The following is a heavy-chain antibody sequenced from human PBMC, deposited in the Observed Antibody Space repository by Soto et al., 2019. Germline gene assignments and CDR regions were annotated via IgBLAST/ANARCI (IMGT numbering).Heavy chain of an antibody. CDR3: AQKWGSYREVFDY. J-gene: IGHJ4*01. CDR1: GFTFSSHL. Sequence: GGSLRLSCAASGFTFSSHLMHWVRQAPGQGLEWVSGISGIGGGGSTFYTDSVKGRFTISRDNSKNTLYLQMSSLRVEDTAIYYCAQKWGSYREVFDYWGHGTLVTVSS. CDR2: ISGIGGGGST. D-gene: IGHD3-16*02. V-gene: IGHV3-23*01.